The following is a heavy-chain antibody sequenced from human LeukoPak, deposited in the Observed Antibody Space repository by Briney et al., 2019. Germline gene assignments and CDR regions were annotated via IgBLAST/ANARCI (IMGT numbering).Heavy chain of an antibody. V-gene: IGHV3-23*01. CDR1: GFTFSRNA. J-gene: IGHJ4*02. CDR2: TSSSDDGK. Sequence: PGGSLRLSCAASGFTFSRNAMSWVRRAPGKGLEWVSATSSSDDGKYYADSVRGRFTISRDNSRNTMYLQMNSLRAEDAAVYYCAKGFRNSILKYFDYWGQGTLVTVSS. D-gene: IGHD2-21*01. CDR3: AKGFRNSILKYFDY.